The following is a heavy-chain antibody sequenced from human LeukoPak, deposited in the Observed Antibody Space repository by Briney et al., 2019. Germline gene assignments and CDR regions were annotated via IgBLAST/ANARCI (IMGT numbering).Heavy chain of an antibody. CDR3: AREPPGGGFDY. J-gene: IGHJ4*02. CDR1: GFTFSSYR. D-gene: IGHD3-16*01. Sequence: PGGSLRLSCAASGFTFSSYRMHWVRQAPGKGLEWVAVISYDGSNKYHADSVKGRFTISRDNSKNTLYLQMNSLRAEDTAVYYCAREPPGGGFDYWGQGTLVTVSS. V-gene: IGHV3-30*03. CDR2: ISYDGSNK.